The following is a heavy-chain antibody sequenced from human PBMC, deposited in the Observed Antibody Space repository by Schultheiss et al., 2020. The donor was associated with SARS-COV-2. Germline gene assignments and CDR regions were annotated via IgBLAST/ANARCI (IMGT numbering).Heavy chain of an antibody. J-gene: IGHJ2*01. Sequence: GESLKISCAASGFTFSSYAMSWVRQAPGKGLEWVSAISGSGGSTYYADSVKGRFTISRDNAKNSLYLQMNSLRAEDTAVYYCARWNSLGYWYFDLWGRGTLVTVSS. D-gene: IGHD1-1*01. CDR1: GFTFSSYA. CDR2: ISGSGGST. V-gene: IGHV3-23*01. CDR3: ARWNSLGYWYFDL.